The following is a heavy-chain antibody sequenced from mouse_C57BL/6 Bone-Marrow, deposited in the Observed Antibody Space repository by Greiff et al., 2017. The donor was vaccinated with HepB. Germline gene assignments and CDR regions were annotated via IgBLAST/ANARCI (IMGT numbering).Heavy chain of an antibody. V-gene: IGHV1-64*01. Sequence: QVHVKQPGAELVKPGASVKLSCKASGYTFTSYWMHWVKQRPGQGLEWIGMIHPNSGSTNYNEKFKSKATLTVDKSSSTAYMQLSSLTSEDSAVYYCARDYDYENAMDYWGQGTSVTVSS. D-gene: IGHD2-4*01. CDR2: IHPNSGST. CDR1: GYTFTSYW. J-gene: IGHJ4*01. CDR3: ARDYDYENAMDY.